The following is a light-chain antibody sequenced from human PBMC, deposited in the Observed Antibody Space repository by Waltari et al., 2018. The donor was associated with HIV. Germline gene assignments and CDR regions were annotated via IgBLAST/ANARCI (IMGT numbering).Light chain of an antibody. Sequence: QSALTQPPSTSGTPGQRVTMSCSGSSSNGARANVYWYQQIPGTAPKLLIYNDYQRPSGVPDRFSGSKSGTSASLAISGLRSEDEADYYCAAWDNILSGYVFGTGTKVTVL. CDR1: SSNGARAN. J-gene: IGLJ1*01. CDR2: NDY. CDR3: AAWDNILSGYV. V-gene: IGLV1-47*01.